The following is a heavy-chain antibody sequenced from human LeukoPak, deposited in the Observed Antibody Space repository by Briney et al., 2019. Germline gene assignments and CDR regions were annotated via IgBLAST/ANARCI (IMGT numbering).Heavy chain of an antibody. D-gene: IGHD5-12*01. Sequence: SETLSLTCAVYGGSFSGYYWSWIRQPPGKGLEWIGEINHSGSTNYNPSLKRRVTISVDTSKYQFSLKLSSVTAADTAVYYCARGGRGYSGYQVYYYYYYGMDVWGQGTTVTVSS. V-gene: IGHV4-34*01. CDR1: GGSFSGYY. CDR3: ARGGRGYSGYQVYYYYYYGMDV. J-gene: IGHJ6*02. CDR2: INHSGST.